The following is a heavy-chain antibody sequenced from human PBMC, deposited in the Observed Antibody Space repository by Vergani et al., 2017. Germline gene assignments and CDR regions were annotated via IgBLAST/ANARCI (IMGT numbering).Heavy chain of an antibody. J-gene: IGHJ6*02. Sequence: QVQLVQSGAEVKKPGASVRVSCKASGYSFSNHYIHWVRQAPGQGLEFMGWINTNSGNPTYAPGFTGRFVFSLDTSVSTAYLQISGLKAEDSAVYYCARGRQWRLTEYLYGMDVWGQGTTVTVSS. CDR3: ARGRQWRLTEYLYGMDV. CDR1: GYSFSNHY. D-gene: IGHD6-19*01. CDR2: INTNSGNP. V-gene: IGHV7-4-1*02.